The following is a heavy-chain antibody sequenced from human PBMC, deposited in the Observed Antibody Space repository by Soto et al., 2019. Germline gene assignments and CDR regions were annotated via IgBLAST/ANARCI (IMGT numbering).Heavy chain of an antibody. CDR2: ISGSGGNT. CDR1: GFTFSSYA. V-gene: IGHV3-23*01. CDR3: ARYCVSTSCYIRYGMDV. D-gene: IGHD2-2*02. Sequence: PGGSPRLSCAASGFTFSSYAMSWVRQAPGKGLEWVSAISGSGGNTYYADSVKGRFTISRDNSKNTLYLQMNSLRAEDTAIYYCARYCVSTSCYIRYGMDVWGQGTTVTVSS. J-gene: IGHJ6*02.